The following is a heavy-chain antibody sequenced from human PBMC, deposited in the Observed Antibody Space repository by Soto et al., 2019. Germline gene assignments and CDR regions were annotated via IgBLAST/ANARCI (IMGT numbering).Heavy chain of an antibody. CDR1: GFTFSSYG. J-gene: IGHJ4*02. Sequence: QVQLVESGGGVVQPGRSLRLSCAASGFTFSSYGVHWVRQAPGKGLEWVASVSYDGSNKHYADSVKGRFTISRDNSRNQLDLQMNSLRAEDTAVYYCAKDTYYYDRSGYYTYDHWGQGTQVTVSS. CDR2: VSYDGSNK. CDR3: AKDTYYYDRSGYYTYDH. D-gene: IGHD3-22*01. V-gene: IGHV3-30*18.